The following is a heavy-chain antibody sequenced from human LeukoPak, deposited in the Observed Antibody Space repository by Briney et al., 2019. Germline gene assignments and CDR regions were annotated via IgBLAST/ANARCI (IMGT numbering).Heavy chain of an antibody. V-gene: IGHV1-18*01. J-gene: IGHJ3*02. CDR1: GYTFTSYG. Sequence: GASVKVSCKASGYTFTSYGLTWVRQAPGQGLEWMGWISAYNGNTNYAQKLQGRVTMTTDTSTSTAYMELRSLRSDDTAVYYCARNEATVTTEDDAFDIWGQGTMVTVSS. CDR2: ISAYNGNT. CDR3: ARNEATVTTEDDAFDI. D-gene: IGHD4-11*01.